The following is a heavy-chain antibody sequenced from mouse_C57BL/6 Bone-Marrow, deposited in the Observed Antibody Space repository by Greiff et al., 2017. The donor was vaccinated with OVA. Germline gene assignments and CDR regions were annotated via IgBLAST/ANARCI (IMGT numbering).Heavy chain of an antibody. CDR1: GFSLSTFGMG. CDR2: IWWDDDK. J-gene: IGHJ2*01. Sequence: QVTLKESGPGILQPSQTLSLTCSFSGFSLSTFGMGVGWIRQPSGKGLEWLAHIWWDDDKYYNPALKSRLTISKDTSKNQVFLKIANVDTADTATYYCARVITTVVAHYFDYWGQGTTLTVSS. V-gene: IGHV8-8*01. D-gene: IGHD1-1*01. CDR3: ARVITTVVAHYFDY.